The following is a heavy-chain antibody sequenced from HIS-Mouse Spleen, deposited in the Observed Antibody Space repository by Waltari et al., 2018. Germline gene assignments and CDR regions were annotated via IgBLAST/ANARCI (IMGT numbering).Heavy chain of an antibody. CDR2: IDWDDDK. Sequence: QVTLRESGPALVKPTQTLTLTCTFSGFPLSTRGLCFSWICQHPGKALEWLARIDWDDDKYYSTSLKTRLTISKETSKNQVVLTMTNMDPVDTATYYCARIAEGYTSGWYAFDYWGQGTLVTVSS. CDR1: GFPLSTRGLC. V-gene: IGHV2-70*15. J-gene: IGHJ4*02. CDR3: ARIAEGYTSGWYAFDY. D-gene: IGHD6-19*01.